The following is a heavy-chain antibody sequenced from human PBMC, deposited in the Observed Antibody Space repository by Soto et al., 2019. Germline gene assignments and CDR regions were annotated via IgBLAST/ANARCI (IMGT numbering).Heavy chain of an antibody. D-gene: IGHD3-10*01. J-gene: IGHJ4*02. CDR3: AREYGSGSYRFDY. CDR2: IWYDGSNK. V-gene: IGHV3-33*01. CDR1: GFTFSSYG. Sequence: PGGSLRLSCAASGFTFSSYGMHWVRQAPGKGLEWVAVIWYDGSNKYYADSVKGRFTISRDNSKNTLYLQMNSLRAEDTAVYYCAREYGSGSYRFDYWGQGTLVTVSS.